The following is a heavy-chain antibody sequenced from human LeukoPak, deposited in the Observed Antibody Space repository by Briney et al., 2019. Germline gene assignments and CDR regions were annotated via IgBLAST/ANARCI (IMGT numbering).Heavy chain of an antibody. Sequence: GGSLRLSCAASGFTFSSYSMNWVRQAPGKGLEWVSSISSSSSYTYYADSVKGRFTISRDNAKNSLYLQMNSLRAEDTAVYYCARDRTPFDAFDIWGQGTMVTVSS. D-gene: IGHD1-14*01. CDR3: ARDRTPFDAFDI. CDR2: ISSSSSYT. J-gene: IGHJ3*02. CDR1: GFTFSSYS. V-gene: IGHV3-21*01.